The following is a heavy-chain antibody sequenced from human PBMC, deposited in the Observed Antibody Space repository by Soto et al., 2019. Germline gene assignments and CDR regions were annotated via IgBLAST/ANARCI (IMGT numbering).Heavy chain of an antibody. V-gene: IGHV4-34*01. CDR1: GGSFSGYY. Sequence: SETLSLTCAVSGGSFSGYYWSWFRQPPGKGLEWIGKINHSGTTNYNSSLMSRVTISLETSKNQFSLNLISVTAADTAVYYCARVVAAAGLWEYYYGMDVWGQGTTVTVSS. CDR2: INHSGTT. CDR3: ARVVAAAGLWEYYYGMDV. D-gene: IGHD6-13*01. J-gene: IGHJ6*02.